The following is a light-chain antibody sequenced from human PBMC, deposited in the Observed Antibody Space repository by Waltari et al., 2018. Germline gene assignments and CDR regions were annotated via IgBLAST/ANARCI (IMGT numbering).Light chain of an antibody. J-gene: IGKJ1*01. V-gene: IGKV3-20*01. CDR1: QSVSRY. CDR2: GAS. Sequence: EIVLTQSPGTLSLPPGERATLSCRASQSVSRYLAWYQQKPGQAPRLLIYGASTRATGIPERFSGSGSGTDFSLTISRLDPEDFAVYFCQQHVSLPATFGQGTKVEIK. CDR3: QQHVSLPAT.